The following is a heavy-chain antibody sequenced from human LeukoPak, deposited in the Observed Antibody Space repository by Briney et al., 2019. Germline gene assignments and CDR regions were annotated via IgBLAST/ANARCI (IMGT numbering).Heavy chain of an antibody. J-gene: IGHJ5*02. V-gene: IGHV3-21*01. Sequence: GGSLRLSCAASGFTFSSYSVNWVRQAPGKGLEWVSSISSSSSYIYYADSVKGRFTISRDNAKNSLYPQMNSLRAEDTAVYYCARNPAPWEQQLGKFWFDPWGQGTLVTVSS. D-gene: IGHD6-13*01. CDR1: GFTFSSYS. CDR2: ISSSSSYI. CDR3: ARNPAPWEQQLGKFWFDP.